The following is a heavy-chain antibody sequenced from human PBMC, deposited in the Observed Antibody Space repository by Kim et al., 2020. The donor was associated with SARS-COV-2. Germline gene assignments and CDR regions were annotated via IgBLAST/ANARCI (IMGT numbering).Heavy chain of an antibody. V-gene: IGHV4-34*01. CDR2: IELTRGA. J-gene: IGHJ5*02. CDR1: GASFSYHY. D-gene: IGHD4-17*01. CDR3: ASRKSTVTTLGWFDP. Sequence: SETLSLTCSVSGASFSYHYWTWIRQPPGKGLEWIGDIELTRGANYNPALKSRVTISQDMSKNQFSLTLTSVTAADTAVYYCASRKSTVTTLGWFDPWGQGTLVSVSS.